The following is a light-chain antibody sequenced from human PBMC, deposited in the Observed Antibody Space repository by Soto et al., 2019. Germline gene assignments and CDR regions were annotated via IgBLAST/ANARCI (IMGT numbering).Light chain of an antibody. CDR3: QKYNSPPRT. J-gene: IGKJ1*01. V-gene: IGKV1-27*01. Sequence: DIQMTHSPPSLSASVGDRVTITCRASQGISNYLAWYQQKPGELPKLVIYAASILQTGVPSRFSGSGSGTDFSLTISSLQPEDVATYFCQKYNSPPRTFGQGTKVDIK. CDR2: AAS. CDR1: QGISNY.